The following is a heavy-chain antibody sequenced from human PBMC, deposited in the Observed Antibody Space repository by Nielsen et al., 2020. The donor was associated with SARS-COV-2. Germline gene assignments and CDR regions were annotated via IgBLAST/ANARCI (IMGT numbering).Heavy chain of an antibody. CDR3: ARDPQRTGYFDL. CDR1: GYTFTSYG. V-gene: IGHV1-18*01. Sequence: ASVKVSCKASGYTFTSYGISWVRQAPVQGLEWMGWISAYNSNTNYAQKLQGRVTMTTDTSTSTAYMELRSLRSDDTAVYYCARDPQRTGYFDLWGRGTLVTVSS. J-gene: IGHJ2*01. CDR2: ISAYNSNT.